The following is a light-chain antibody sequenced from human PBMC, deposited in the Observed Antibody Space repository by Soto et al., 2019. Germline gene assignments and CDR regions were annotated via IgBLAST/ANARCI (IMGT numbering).Light chain of an antibody. CDR3: QSYDSSLSGFV. V-gene: IGLV1-40*01. CDR2: ANN. J-gene: IGLJ1*01. Sequence: QSVLTQPPSVSGAPGQRVTISCTGASSNIGAGFDVHWYQLLPGTAPKLLISANNNRPSGVPDRFSGSKSGTSASLAITGLQAEDEADYYCQSYDSSLSGFVFGTGTKLHRP. CDR1: SSNIGAGFD.